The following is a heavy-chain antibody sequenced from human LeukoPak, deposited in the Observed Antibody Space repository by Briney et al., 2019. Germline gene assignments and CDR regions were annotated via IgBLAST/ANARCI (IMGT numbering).Heavy chain of an antibody. CDR3: AKDSYDTSI. V-gene: IGHV3-48*01. Sequence: GGSLRLSCAASGFTFSSYAMNWVRQAPGKGLEWVSFISSSSSIIYYADSVRGRFTVSRDNANNSLFLQMNSLRAEDTAVYYCAKDSYDTSIWGQGTLVTVSA. J-gene: IGHJ4*02. D-gene: IGHD3-22*01. CDR1: GFTFSSYA. CDR2: ISSSSSII.